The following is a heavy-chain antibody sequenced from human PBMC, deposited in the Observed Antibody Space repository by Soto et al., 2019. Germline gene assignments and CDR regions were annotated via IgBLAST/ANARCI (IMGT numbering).Heavy chain of an antibody. D-gene: IGHD3-22*01. CDR1: GGSISSGGYC. V-gene: IGHV4-31*03. Sequence: SETLSLTYTVSGGSISSGGYCWSWIRQHPGKGLEWIGYIYDSGSTYYNPSLKSRVTISVDTSKNQFSLKLSSVIAADTAVYYCARTSAYYYDTSGYYLDYWGQGTLVTVSS. J-gene: IGHJ4*02. CDR2: IYDSGST. CDR3: ARTSAYYYDTSGYYLDY.